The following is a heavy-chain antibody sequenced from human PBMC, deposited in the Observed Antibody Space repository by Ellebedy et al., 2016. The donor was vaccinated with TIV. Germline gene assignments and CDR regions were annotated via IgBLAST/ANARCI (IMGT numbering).Heavy chain of an antibody. CDR3: ARVRRRYYFDY. CDR2: INHSGST. V-gene: IGHV4-34*01. J-gene: IGHJ4*02. Sequence: SETLFLTXAVYGGSFSGYYWSWIRQPPGKGLEWIGEINHSGSTNYNPSLKSRVTISVDTSKNQFSLKLSSVTAADTAVYYCARVRRRYYFDYWGQGTLVTVSS. CDR1: GGSFSGYY.